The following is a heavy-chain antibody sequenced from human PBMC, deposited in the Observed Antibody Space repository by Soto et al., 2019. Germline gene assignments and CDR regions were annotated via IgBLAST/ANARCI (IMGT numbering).Heavy chain of an antibody. J-gene: IGHJ6*02. V-gene: IGHV2-5*02. CDR2: IYWDDDE. D-gene: IGHD3-10*01. Sequence: ITLKESGPTLVKPTQTLTLTCTFSGFSLNTGGVGVGWVRQPRGKAMEWLALIYWDDDERYRPSLRSRLNIPKDTINNQVVLTTTNMDPEDTATYYCVRNWRYYGGDYYYGMDAWGQGTTVTVSS. CDR1: GFSLNTGGVG. CDR3: VRNWRYYGGDYYYGMDA.